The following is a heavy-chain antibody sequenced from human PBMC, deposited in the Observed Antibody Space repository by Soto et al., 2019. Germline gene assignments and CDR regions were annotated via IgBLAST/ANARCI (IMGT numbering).Heavy chain of an antibody. J-gene: IGHJ6*02. CDR1: GGSISSGGYY. D-gene: IGHD4-17*01. Sequence: NPSETLSLTCTVSGGSISSGGYYWSWIRQHPGKGLEWIGYIYYSGSTYYNPSLKSRVSISVDTSKNQFSLKLSSVTAADTAVYYCARQRRTPTLSYYYGMDVWGQGTTVAVSS. V-gene: IGHV4-31*02. CDR2: IYYSGST. CDR3: ARQRRTPTLSYYYGMDV.